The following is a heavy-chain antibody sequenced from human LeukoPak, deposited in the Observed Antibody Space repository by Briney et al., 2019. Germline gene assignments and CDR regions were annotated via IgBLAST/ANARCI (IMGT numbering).Heavy chain of an antibody. D-gene: IGHD3-22*01. J-gene: IGHJ4*02. V-gene: IGHV3-21*01. CDR1: GFSFSSYG. CDR2: ISGSGSYI. Sequence: GRSLRLSCAASGFSFSSYGIHWVRQAPGKGLEWVSSISGSGSYIFYADSVKGRFTISRDNAKNSLYLQMNSLRAEDTAVYYCASDRSLIASLYYFDNWGQGTLVTVSS. CDR3: ASDRSLIASLYYFDN.